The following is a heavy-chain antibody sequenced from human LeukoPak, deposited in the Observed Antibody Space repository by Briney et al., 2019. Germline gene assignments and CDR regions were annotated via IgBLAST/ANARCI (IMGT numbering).Heavy chain of an antibody. CDR3: ARVPVDGSSWAFDY. J-gene: IGHJ4*02. D-gene: IGHD6-13*01. Sequence: GGSLRLSCAASGFTVSSNYMSWVRQAPGKGLEWVSVIYSGGSTYYADSVKGRFTISRDNSKNTQYLQMNSLRAEDTAVYYCARVPVDGSSWAFDYWGQGTLVTVSS. CDR1: GFTVSSNY. V-gene: IGHV3-66*02. CDR2: IYSGGST.